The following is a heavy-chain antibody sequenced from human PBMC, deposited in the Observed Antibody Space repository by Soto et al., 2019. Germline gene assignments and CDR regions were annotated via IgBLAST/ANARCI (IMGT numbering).Heavy chain of an antibody. CDR3: ARDYRDDYSISSRFDP. J-gene: IGHJ5*02. CDR2: IYYSGST. Sequence: SETLSLTCTVSGGSMSSYYWSWIRQPPGKGLEWIGYIYYSGSTNYNPSLKSRVTMSVDTPKNQFSLKLSSVTAADTAVYYCARDYRDDYSISSRFDPWGQGTLVTVSS. D-gene: IGHD4-17*01. V-gene: IGHV4-59*01. CDR1: GGSMSSYY.